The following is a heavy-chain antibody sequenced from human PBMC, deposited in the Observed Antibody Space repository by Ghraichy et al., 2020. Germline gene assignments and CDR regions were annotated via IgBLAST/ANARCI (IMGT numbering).Heavy chain of an antibody. CDR1: GGSISSGGYY. J-gene: IGHJ3*02. D-gene: IGHD2-2*01. Sequence: SETLSLTCTVSGGSISSGGYYWSWIRQHPGKGPEWIGYIYYSGSTYYNPSLKSRVTISVDTSKNQFSLKLSSVTAADKAVYYCARGTIVVVPAAGADAFDIWGQGTMVTVSS. CDR3: ARGTIVVVPAAGADAFDI. V-gene: IGHV4-31*03. CDR2: IYYSGST.